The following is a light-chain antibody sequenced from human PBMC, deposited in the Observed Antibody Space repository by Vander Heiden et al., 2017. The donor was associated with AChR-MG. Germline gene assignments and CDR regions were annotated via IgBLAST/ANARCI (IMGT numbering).Light chain of an antibody. CDR2: GAC. CDR3: QQDSSSHS. V-gene: IGKV3-20*01. CDR1: QSVSSSY. Sequence: VLTQSPRSLSLSRGERATLSCRASQSVSSSYLDWYQQKPGQAPRLLIYGACSSATGTPDRFSGSGSGTDFTLTSSRLEHEDFAVYYWQQDSSSHSFGQGTRLEIK. J-gene: IGKJ5*01.